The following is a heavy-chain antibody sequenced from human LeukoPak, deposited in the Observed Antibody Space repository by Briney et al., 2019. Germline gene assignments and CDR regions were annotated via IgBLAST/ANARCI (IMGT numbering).Heavy chain of an antibody. Sequence: GGSLRPSCAASGFTVSSNYMSWVRQAPGKGLEWVSIIYSGGSTYFADSVKGRFTISRDNSKNTLYLQMNSLRAEDTALYYCARVPVASWIQRDSWGQGTLVTVSS. V-gene: IGHV3-53*01. CDR1: GFTVSSNY. D-gene: IGHD6-13*01. J-gene: IGHJ4*02. CDR3: ARVPVASWIQRDS. CDR2: IYSGGST.